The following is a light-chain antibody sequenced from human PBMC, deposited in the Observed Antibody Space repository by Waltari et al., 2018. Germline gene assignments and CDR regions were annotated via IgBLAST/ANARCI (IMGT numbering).Light chain of an antibody. CDR2: GAS. CDR1: SSDVGAYNY. CDR3: SSYTSSNTLEVM. V-gene: IGLV2-14*01. J-gene: IGLJ3*02. Sequence: QSALTQPASVSGSPGQSITISCTGTSSDVGAYNYVSWYQQHPGKAPKLMICGASNRPSWVPSRVSGSKSGNTASLTISGLQAEDEADYYCSSYTSSNTLEVMFGGGTKLTVL.